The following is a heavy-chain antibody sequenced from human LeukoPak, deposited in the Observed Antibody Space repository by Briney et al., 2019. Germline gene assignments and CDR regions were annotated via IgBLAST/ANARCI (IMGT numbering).Heavy chain of an antibody. J-gene: IGHJ4*02. D-gene: IGHD3-3*02. CDR1: GFTFSSYW. Sequence: PGGSLRLSCAASGFTFSSYWMTWVRQAPGKGLEWVANTNHDGSQKHYAESVKGRFTISRDNAENSLHLQMNSLRDEDTAVYYCAREGTYYHYWNGGNVDYWGQGTRVTVSS. CDR3: AREGTYYHYWNGGNVDY. V-gene: IGHV3-7*01. CDR2: TNHDGSQK.